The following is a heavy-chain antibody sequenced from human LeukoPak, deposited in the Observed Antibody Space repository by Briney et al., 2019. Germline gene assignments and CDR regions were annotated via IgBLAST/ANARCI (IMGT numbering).Heavy chain of an antibody. V-gene: IGHV4-34*01. Sequence: SETLSLTCAVYGGSFSAYYWSWIRQPPGKGLEWIGEINHSGSTNYNPSLKGRVTISVDTSKNQFSLKLNSVTAADTAVYYCASLRGVEPAGVEPFDYWGQGTLVTVSS. CDR1: GGSFSAYY. J-gene: IGHJ4*02. D-gene: IGHD2-2*01. CDR2: INHSGST. CDR3: ASLRGVEPAGVEPFDY.